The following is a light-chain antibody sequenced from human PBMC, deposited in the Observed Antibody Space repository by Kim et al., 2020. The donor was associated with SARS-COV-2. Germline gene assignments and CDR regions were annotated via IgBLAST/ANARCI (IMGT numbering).Light chain of an antibody. J-gene: IGKJ4*01. CDR3: HPRSPWPLALT. Sequence: PGVSAPLTCRASPTVSSSFAWYQHKPGPAARLLIYAASTTATGIPASFSASQSPTAFPLTICRLEPDDFAVYYCHPRSPWPLALTFGGGTKVDI. V-gene: IGKV3-11*01. CDR2: AAS. CDR1: PTVSSS.